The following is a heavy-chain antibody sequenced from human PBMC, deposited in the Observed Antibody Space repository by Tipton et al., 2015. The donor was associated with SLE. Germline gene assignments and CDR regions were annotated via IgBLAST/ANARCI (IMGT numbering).Heavy chain of an antibody. Sequence: LRLSCTVSGGSISSGSYYWSWIRQPAGKGLEWIGRIYTSGSTNYNPSLKSRVTISVDTSKNQFSLKLGSVTAADTAVYYCARGNDILTGYIYWGQGTLVTVSS. V-gene: IGHV4-61*02. D-gene: IGHD3-9*01. J-gene: IGHJ4*02. CDR2: IYTSGST. CDR3: ARGNDILTGYIY. CDR1: GGSISSGSYY.